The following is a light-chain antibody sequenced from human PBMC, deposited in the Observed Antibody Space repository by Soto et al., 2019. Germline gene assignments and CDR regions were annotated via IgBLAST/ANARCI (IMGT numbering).Light chain of an antibody. J-gene: IGKJ4*01. CDR2: DVS. CDR1: HDIKNY. Sequence: MTQSPSSLSASVGDRVTITCRASHDIKNYLNWYQQKPGKAPKFLIYDVSNLERGVPSRFSGSGSGTDFTLTISSLQPEDIATYYCQQYDNLPLTFGGGTKVDIK. V-gene: IGKV1-33*01. CDR3: QQYDNLPLT.